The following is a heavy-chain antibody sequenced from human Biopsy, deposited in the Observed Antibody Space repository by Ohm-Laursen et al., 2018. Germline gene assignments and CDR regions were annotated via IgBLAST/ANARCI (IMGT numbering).Heavy chain of an antibody. CDR2: ISYNERT. CDR3: GREPKTGTAEAWYFDL. J-gene: IGHJ2*01. V-gene: IGHV4-31*03. Sequence: TLSLTCSLSGASVKTSGYFWAWIRQRPGKGLEWIGSISYNERTHYNPSLTSRLAISFDTSNNRISLQLRSVSVADTAVYYCGREPKTGTAEAWYFDLWGRGAPVTVPS. D-gene: IGHD3-9*01. CDR1: GASVKTSGYF.